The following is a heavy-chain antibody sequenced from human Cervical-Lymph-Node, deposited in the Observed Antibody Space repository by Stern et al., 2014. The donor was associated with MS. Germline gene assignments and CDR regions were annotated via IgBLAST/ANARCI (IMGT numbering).Heavy chain of an antibody. V-gene: IGHV4-34*01. Sequence: QVQLQQWGAGLLKPSETLSLTCAVYGGSFSGYYWSWIRQPPGKGLEWIGEINHSGSTNYHPSLKRRVTISVDTSKNQFSLKLSSVTAADTAVYYCARGLQVSLRPWGQGTLVTVSS. J-gene: IGHJ5*02. CDR1: GGSFSGYY. CDR3: ARGLQVSLRP. CDR2: INHSGST. D-gene: IGHD5/OR15-5a*01.